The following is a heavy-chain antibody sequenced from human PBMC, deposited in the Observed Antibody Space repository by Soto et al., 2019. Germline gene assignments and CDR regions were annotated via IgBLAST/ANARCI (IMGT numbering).Heavy chain of an antibody. V-gene: IGHV1-2*04. CDR1: GYTFTGYY. Sequence: ASGKVSCKDSGYTFTGYYMHWVRQAPGQGLEWMGWINPNSGGTNYAQKFQGWVTMTRDTSISTAYMELSRLRSDDTAVYYCASAIASAGNYHYRMDVWSQGTT. CDR3: ASAIASAGNYHYRMDV. CDR2: INPNSGGT. J-gene: IGHJ6*02. D-gene: IGHD6-13*01.